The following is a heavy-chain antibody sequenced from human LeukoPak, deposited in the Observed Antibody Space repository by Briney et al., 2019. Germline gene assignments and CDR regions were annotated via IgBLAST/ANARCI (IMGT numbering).Heavy chain of an antibody. V-gene: IGHV5-51*01. CDR3: ARLGIVGATRNYFDY. Sequence: GESLQISCKGSGYSFTNYWIGWVRQMPGKGRECMGIIYPGDSDTRYSPSFQGQVTISADKSISTAYLQWSSLKASDTAMYYCARLGIVGATRNYFDYWGQGTLVTVSS. CDR1: GYSFTNYW. D-gene: IGHD1-26*01. J-gene: IGHJ4*02. CDR2: IYPGDSDT.